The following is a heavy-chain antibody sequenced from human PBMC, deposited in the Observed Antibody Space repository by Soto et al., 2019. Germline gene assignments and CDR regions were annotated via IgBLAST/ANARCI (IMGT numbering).Heavy chain of an antibody. V-gene: IGHV3-48*02. CDR3: ARPRGYSYVLPDY. J-gene: IGHJ4*02. D-gene: IGHD5-18*01. CDR1: GFTFSSYN. Sequence: EVQLVESGGGLVQPGGSLRLSCAASGFTFSSYNTNWVRQAPGKGLEWVSYISSSSSTIYYADSVKGRFTISRDNAKNSLYLQMNSLRDEDTAVYYCARPRGYSYVLPDYWGQGTLVTVSS. CDR2: ISSSSSTI.